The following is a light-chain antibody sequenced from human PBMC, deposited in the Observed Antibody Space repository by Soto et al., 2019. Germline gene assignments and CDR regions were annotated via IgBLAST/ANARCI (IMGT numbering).Light chain of an antibody. CDR3: SSYTSRSTVV. Sequence: QSALTQPASVSGSPGQSITISCTGTSSDIGGYNYVSWYQQHPGKAPKVIIYDVSNRPSGVSNRFSSSKSGNTASLTISGLQAEDEADYYCSSYTSRSTVVFGGGTKLTVL. CDR2: DVS. J-gene: IGLJ2*01. CDR1: SSDIGGYNY. V-gene: IGLV2-14*01.